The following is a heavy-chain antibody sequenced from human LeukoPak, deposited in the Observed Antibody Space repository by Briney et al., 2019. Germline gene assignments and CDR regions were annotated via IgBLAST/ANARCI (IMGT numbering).Heavy chain of an antibody. CDR3: AKETYGSGVGENAFDI. Sequence: SETLSLTCTVSGGSISSYYWSWIRQPPGKGLEWIGYIYYSGSTNYNPSLKSRVTISVDTSKNQFSLKLSSVTAADTAVYYCAKETYGSGVGENAFDIWGQGTMVTVSS. J-gene: IGHJ3*02. CDR1: GGSISSYY. D-gene: IGHD3-10*01. V-gene: IGHV4-59*01. CDR2: IYYSGST.